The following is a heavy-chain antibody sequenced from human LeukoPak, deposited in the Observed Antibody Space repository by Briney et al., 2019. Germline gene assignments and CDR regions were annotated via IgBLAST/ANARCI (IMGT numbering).Heavy chain of an antibody. D-gene: IGHD3-10*01. CDR3: AKDLRSLYESGNYGWFDP. Sequence: GESLRLSCAASGITLNNNAMSWVRQAPGKGPEWVSSISINGGTTYYADSVKGRFTISRDNSKNTLYLQMNSLRAEDTAVYYCAKDLRSLYESGNYGWFDPWGQGALVTVS. CDR2: ISINGGTT. J-gene: IGHJ5*02. CDR1: GITLNNNA. V-gene: IGHV3-23*01.